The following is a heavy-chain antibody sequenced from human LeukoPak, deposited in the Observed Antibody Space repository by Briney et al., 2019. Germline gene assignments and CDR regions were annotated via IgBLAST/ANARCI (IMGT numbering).Heavy chain of an antibody. D-gene: IGHD1-14*01. CDR3: AKSRTGNLVDP. Sequence: GGSLRLSCAASGFTFSSYAMSWVRQAPGKGLEWVSAISGSGDSTYYADSVKGRFTITRDNSKNTLYLQMNSLRAEDTAVYYCAKSRTGNLVDPWGQGTLVTVSS. J-gene: IGHJ5*02. V-gene: IGHV3-23*01. CDR2: ISGSGDST. CDR1: GFTFSSYA.